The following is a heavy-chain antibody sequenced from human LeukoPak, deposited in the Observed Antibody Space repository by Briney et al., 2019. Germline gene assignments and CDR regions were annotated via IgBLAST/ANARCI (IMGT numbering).Heavy chain of an antibody. CDR1: GFTFSSYA. CDR3: AKVVVPAAIFYYYGMDV. D-gene: IGHD2-2*01. Sequence: GGSLRLSCAAFGFTFSSYAMSWVRQAPGKGLEWVSAISGSGGSTYYADSVKGRFTISRDNSKNTLYLQMNSLRAEDTAVYYCAKVVVPAAIFYYYGMDVWGQGTTVTVSS. CDR2: ISGSGGST. J-gene: IGHJ6*02. V-gene: IGHV3-23*01.